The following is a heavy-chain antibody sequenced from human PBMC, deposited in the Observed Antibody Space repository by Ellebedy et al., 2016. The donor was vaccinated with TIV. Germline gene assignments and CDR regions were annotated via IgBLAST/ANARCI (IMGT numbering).Heavy chain of an antibody. D-gene: IGHD1-26*01. Sequence: GESLKISXSASGFTFSTYWMHWVRQVPGKGLEWVSGITNTAYTTFYTDSVKGRFTISRDNSKNTVYLQMDSLRAEDTAIYYCAKDHRVGANGLTIDYWGQGTLVTVSS. V-gene: IGHV3-23*01. CDR1: GFTFSTYW. CDR2: ITNTAYTT. J-gene: IGHJ4*02. CDR3: AKDHRVGANGLTIDY.